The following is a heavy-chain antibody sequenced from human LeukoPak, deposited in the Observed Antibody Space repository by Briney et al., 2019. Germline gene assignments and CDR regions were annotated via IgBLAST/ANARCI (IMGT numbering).Heavy chain of an antibody. CDR3: ARATLELGAYYYYMDV. CDR1: GYTFTSYD. D-gene: IGHD1-7*01. CDR2: MNPNSGNT. V-gene: IGHV1-8*01. J-gene: IGHJ6*03. Sequence: ASVKVSCKASGYTFTSYDINWVRQATGQGLEWMGWMNPNSGNTGYAQKFQGRVTMTRNTSISTAYMELSSLRSVDTAVYYCARATLELGAYYYYMDVWGKGTTVTVSS.